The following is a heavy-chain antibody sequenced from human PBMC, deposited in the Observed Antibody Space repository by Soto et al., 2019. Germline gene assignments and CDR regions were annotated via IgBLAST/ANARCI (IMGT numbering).Heavy chain of an antibody. D-gene: IGHD3-16*01. J-gene: IGHJ5*02. Sequence: GGSLRLSCAASGFTFSSYSMIWVRQAPGKGLEWVSAISRSSDNILYADSVKGRFTISRDNSKNTLYLQMNSLRADDTAVYYCAKDAVAVNGVWDWFDPWGQGTLVTVSS. CDR1: GFTFSSYS. CDR2: ISRSSDNI. V-gene: IGHV3-23*01. CDR3: AKDAVAVNGVWDWFDP.